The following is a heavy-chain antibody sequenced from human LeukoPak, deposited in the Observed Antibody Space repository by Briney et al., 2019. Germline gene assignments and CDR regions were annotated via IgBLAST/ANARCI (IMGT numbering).Heavy chain of an antibody. CDR3: ARLRGRRSGSSPGAAFDI. Sequence: GGSLRLSCAGSGFTFTGYWMNWVRQAPGKGLVWVSRINSDGTSTSYADSVKGRFTISRDNAKNSLYLQMNSLRAEDTAVYYCARLRGRRSGSSPGAAFDIWGQGTMVTVSS. CDR2: INSDGTST. J-gene: IGHJ3*02. CDR1: GFTFTGYW. V-gene: IGHV3-74*01. D-gene: IGHD1-26*01.